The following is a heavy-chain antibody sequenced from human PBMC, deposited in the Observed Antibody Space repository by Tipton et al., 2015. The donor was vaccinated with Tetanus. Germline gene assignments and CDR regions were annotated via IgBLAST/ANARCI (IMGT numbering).Heavy chain of an antibody. D-gene: IGHD6-13*01. CDR3: ATEPGIAAAYDTFNI. Sequence: QLVQSGAQVKKPGESLKISCKGSGYGFTSYWIAWVRQMPGRGLEWMGIIYPGDSDTRYSPPFQGHVIISVDKSINTAYLQWSSLKASDTAMYYCATEPGIAAAYDTFNIWGQGTMVTVSS. CDR2: IYPGDSDT. J-gene: IGHJ3*02. V-gene: IGHV5-51*01. CDR1: GYGFTSYW.